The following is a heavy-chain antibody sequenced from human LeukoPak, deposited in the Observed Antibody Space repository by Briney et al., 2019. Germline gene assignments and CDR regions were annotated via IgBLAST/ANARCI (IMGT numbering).Heavy chain of an antibody. D-gene: IGHD3-22*01. V-gene: IGHV1-46*01. Sequence: ASVKVSCKASGYIFTNYYLYWVRQAPGQGLEWMGVINPVGGVTTYAQRFQGRVTMTRDTSTSTFDMELSSLKSEDTAVYYCARLWSYYDNSGFFEDYWGQGTLVTVSS. CDR3: ARLWSYYDNSGFFEDY. CDR2: INPVGGVT. CDR1: GYIFTNYY. J-gene: IGHJ4*02.